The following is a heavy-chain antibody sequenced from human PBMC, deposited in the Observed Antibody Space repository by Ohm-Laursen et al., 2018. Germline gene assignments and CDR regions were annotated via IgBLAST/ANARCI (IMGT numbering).Heavy chain of an antibody. CDR3: ARDLYYDFWSADPWEYYGMDV. J-gene: IGHJ6*02. D-gene: IGHD3-3*01. V-gene: IGHV3-74*01. CDR2: INSGGSIT. CDR1: GFTFSSYW. Sequence: SLRLSCAASGFTFSSYWMNWVRQAPGKGLVWVSRINSGGSITNYADSVKGRFTISRDNAKNTLYLQMNSLRAEDTAVYYCARDLYYDFWSADPWEYYGMDVWGQGTTVTVSS.